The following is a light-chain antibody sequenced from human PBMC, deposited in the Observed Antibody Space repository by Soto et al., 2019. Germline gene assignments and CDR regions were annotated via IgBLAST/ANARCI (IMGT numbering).Light chain of an antibody. Sequence: EIVMTQSPATLSVSPGERATLSCRASHSVSSNLAWYQQKPGQAPRLLIYDASTRATGITVRFSGSGSGTEFTLTISSLQSEDFAVYYCQQYDNWWTFGQGARVEIK. CDR3: QQYDNWWT. V-gene: IGKV3-15*01. J-gene: IGKJ1*01. CDR2: DAS. CDR1: HSVSSN.